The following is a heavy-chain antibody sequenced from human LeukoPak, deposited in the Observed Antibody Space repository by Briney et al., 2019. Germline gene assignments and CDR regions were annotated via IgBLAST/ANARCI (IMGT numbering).Heavy chain of an antibody. CDR1: GGSISSYY. D-gene: IGHD6-13*01. Sequence: NPSETLSLTCTVSGGSISSYYWSWIRQPPGKGLEWIGEINHSGSTNYNPSLKSRVTISVDTSKNQFSLKLSSVTAADTAVYYCARRLKLVTYYYYMDVWGKGTTVTVSS. V-gene: IGHV4-34*01. CDR2: INHSGST. J-gene: IGHJ6*03. CDR3: ARRLKLVTYYYYMDV.